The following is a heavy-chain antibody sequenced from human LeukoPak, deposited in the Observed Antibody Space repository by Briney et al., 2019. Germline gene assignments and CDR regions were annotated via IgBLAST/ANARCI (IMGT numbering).Heavy chain of an antibody. CDR1: GYTFTSYY. CDR3: AGGLGGGTYYGY. J-gene: IGHJ4*02. V-gene: IGHV1-46*01. CDR2: INPSGGSP. Sequence: ASVKVSCKASGYTFTSYYIHWVRQAPGQGLEWMGIINPSGGSPTYTQKFQGRVTMTRDTSTSTVYMELSSLRSEDTAVCYCAGGLGGGTYYGYWGQGTLVSVSS. D-gene: IGHD1-26*01.